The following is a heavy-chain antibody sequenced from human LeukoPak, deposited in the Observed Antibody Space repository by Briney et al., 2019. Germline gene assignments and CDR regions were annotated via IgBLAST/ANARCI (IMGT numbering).Heavy chain of an antibody. D-gene: IGHD3-22*01. CDR2: IYYSGST. CDR1: GGSISSYY. J-gene: IGHJ4*02. V-gene: IGHV4-59*08. CDR3: ASYDSSGASGY. Sequence: SETLSLTCTISGGSISSYYWSWIRQPPGKGLEWIGYIYYSGSTNYNPSLKSRVTISVDTSKNQFSLKLSSVTAADTAVYYCASYDSSGASGYWGQGTLVTVSS.